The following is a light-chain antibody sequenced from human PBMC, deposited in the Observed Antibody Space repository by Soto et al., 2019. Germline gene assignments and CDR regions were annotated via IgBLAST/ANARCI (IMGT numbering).Light chain of an antibody. CDR1: HTVSSRY. J-gene: IGKJ1*01. V-gene: IGKV3-20*01. CDR3: QQYGSSRT. Sequence: DIALTQSPATLSLSPGERATLSCRASHTVSSRYLAWYQQKPGQAPRLLIYGASSRATGIPDRFSGSGSGTDFTLTISRLEPEDFAVYYCQQYGSSRTFGQGTKVDIK. CDR2: GAS.